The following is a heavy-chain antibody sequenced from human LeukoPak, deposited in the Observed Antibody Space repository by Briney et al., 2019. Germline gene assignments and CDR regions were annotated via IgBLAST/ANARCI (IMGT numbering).Heavy chain of an antibody. V-gene: IGHV3-23*01. CDR2: ISGSGGST. D-gene: IGHD6-6*01. J-gene: IGHJ6*02. CDR1: GFTFSSYA. Sequence: PGGSLRLSCAASGFTFSSYAMSWVRQAPGKGLEWVSAISGSGGSTYYADSVKGRFTISRDNSKNTLYLQMNSLRAEDTAVYYCAKDDTSYYYYYGMDVWGQGTTVTVSS. CDR3: AKDDTSYYYYYGMDV.